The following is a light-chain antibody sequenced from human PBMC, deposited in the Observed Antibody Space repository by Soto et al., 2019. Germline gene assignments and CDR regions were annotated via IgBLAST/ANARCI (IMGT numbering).Light chain of an antibody. CDR2: TTS. Sequence: DIQMTQSPSSLSASVGDRVTITCRASLTIAMYVNWFQQKPGKAPKPLIYTTSSLQSGVPPRFSGSGSETDFTLTISRLQPEDSATYYCQQSFTTPYTFGQGTKLEIK. CDR3: QQSFTTPYT. CDR1: LTIAMY. J-gene: IGKJ2*01. V-gene: IGKV1-39*01.